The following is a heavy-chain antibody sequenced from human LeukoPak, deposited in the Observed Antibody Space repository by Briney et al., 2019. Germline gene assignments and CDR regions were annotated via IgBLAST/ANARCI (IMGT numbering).Heavy chain of an antibody. D-gene: IGHD2-15*01. CDR2: IYYSGTT. J-gene: IGHJ5*02. Sequence: SQTLSLTCAVSGVSVTAGGYSWSWFRQSPGKGLEWIGFIYYSGTTYHNPSLKSRVTISLDKSKNQFSLNLNSVTAADTAVYYCASAYCSGDSCIDKNWFDPWGQGTLVTVSS. CDR1: GVSVTAGGYS. CDR3: ASAYCSGDSCIDKNWFDP. V-gene: IGHV4-30-2*06.